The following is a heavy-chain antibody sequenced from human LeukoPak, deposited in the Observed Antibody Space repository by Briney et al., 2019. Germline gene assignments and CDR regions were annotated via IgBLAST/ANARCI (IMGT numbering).Heavy chain of an antibody. CDR1: GGSISSYY. CDR3: ARGRGGSGCPFDY. CDR2: IYYSGST. Sequence: SETLSLTCTVSGGSISSYYWSWIRQPPGKGLEWIGYIYYSGSTSYNPSLKSRVTISVDTSKNQFSLKLSSVTAADTAVYYCARGRGGSGCPFDYWGQGALVSVSS. D-gene: IGHD3-10*01. J-gene: IGHJ4*02. V-gene: IGHV4-59*01.